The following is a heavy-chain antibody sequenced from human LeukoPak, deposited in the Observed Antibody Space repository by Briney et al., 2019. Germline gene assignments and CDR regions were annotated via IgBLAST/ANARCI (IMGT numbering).Heavy chain of an antibody. CDR2: ISKHGTDK. Sequence: PGRSLRLSCAASAFIFSNYAMHWVRQAPGKGPDWVARISKHGTDKTYADSVRGRFTISREDSNHMLFLQMNSLRAEDTAVYYCVRDHLPSDYTSGWGPGAYGMDVWGQGTPVTVSS. CDR1: AFIFSNYA. D-gene: IGHD6-19*01. J-gene: IGHJ6*02. V-gene: IGHV3-30*04. CDR3: VRDHLPSDYTSGWGPGAYGMDV.